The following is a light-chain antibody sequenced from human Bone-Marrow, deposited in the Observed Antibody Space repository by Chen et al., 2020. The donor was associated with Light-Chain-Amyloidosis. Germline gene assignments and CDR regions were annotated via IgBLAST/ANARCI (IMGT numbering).Light chain of an antibody. Sequence: QSALTQPASVSGSPGQSITISCTGTSSDVGSYNLVSWYQQHPGKAPKLMIYEVSKRPSGVSNRFSGSKSGNTASLTSSGLQAEDEADYYCCSYAGRGVFGTGTKVTVL. J-gene: IGLJ1*01. CDR2: EVS. CDR1: SSDVGSYNL. CDR3: CSYAGRGV. V-gene: IGLV2-23*02.